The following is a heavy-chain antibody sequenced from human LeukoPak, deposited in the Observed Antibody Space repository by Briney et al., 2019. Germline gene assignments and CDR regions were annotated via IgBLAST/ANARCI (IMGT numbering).Heavy chain of an antibody. D-gene: IGHD3-10*01. J-gene: IGHJ4*02. Sequence: GGSLRLSCAASGFTFSSYSMNWVRQAPGKGLEWVSSISSSSSYIYYADSVKGRFTISRDNAKNSLYLQMNSLRAEDTAVYYCASPGWFGELSFDYWGQGTLVTVS. CDR2: ISSSSSYI. CDR3: ASPGWFGELSFDY. CDR1: GFTFSSYS. V-gene: IGHV3-21*01.